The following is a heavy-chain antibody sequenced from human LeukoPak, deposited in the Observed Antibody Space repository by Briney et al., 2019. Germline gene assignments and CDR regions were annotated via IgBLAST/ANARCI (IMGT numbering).Heavy chain of an antibody. CDR3: ARMATIRFDY. CDR2: IYPGDSDT. V-gene: IGHV5-51*01. J-gene: IGHJ4*02. D-gene: IGHD5-24*01. Sequence: GESLKISCKGSGYSFTSYWIGWVRQMPGKGLEWMGLIYPGDSDTRYSPSFQGQVIISADKSISTAYLQWSSLKASDTAIYYCARMATIRFDYWGQGTLVTVSS. CDR1: GYSFTSYW.